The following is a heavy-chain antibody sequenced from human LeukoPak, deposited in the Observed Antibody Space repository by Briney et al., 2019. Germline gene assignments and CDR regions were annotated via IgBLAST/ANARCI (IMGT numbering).Heavy chain of an antibody. CDR1: GDSISSSGYY. Sequence: PSETLSLTCTVSGDSISSSGYYWSWIRQHPGKGLEWIGYIHNSGRTYYNPSLNSRVSISVDTSKNQFSLRLSSVTAADTAVYYCARGSDYTWGGWGQGTLVTVSS. D-gene: IGHD3-10*01. CDR3: ARGSDYTWGG. V-gene: IGHV4-31*03. J-gene: IGHJ4*01. CDR2: IHNSGRT.